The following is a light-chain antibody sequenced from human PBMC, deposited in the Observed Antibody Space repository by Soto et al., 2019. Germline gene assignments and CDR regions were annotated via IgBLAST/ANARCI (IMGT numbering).Light chain of an antibody. V-gene: IGKV1-39*01. CDR2: GAS. CDR3: LQTDKLPRP. Sequence: DIQMTQSPSSLSASVGDRVTITCRASLTIGDSLSWFQQKAGKPPTLLIYGASALQRGVPARFSGSGSGKDFPLTISNMQLEDFATYYRLQTDKLPRPFGQGPKV. J-gene: IGKJ1*01. CDR1: LTIGDS.